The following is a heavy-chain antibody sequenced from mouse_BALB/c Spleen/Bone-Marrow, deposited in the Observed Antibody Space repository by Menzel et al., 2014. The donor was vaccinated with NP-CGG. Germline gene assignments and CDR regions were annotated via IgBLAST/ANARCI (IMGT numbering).Heavy chain of an antibody. J-gene: IGHJ2*01. CDR3: AIGEVRPFDY. CDR2: IWRGGST. V-gene: IGHV2-2*02. CDR1: GFSLTSYG. Sequence: QVQLKHSGPGLAQHSQSLSITCTVSGFSLTSYGVHWVRQSPGKGLEWQGVIWRGGSTDYNADFISRLSSSNDNSKSQVFFKMNSLQANDTAIYYCAIGEVRPFDYWGQGTTLTVSS. D-gene: IGHD2-14*01.